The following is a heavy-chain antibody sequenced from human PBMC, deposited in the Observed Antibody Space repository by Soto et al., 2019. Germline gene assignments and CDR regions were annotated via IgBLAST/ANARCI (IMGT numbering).Heavy chain of an antibody. CDR3: ARDKRDLRFLEWSYYFDY. J-gene: IGHJ4*02. V-gene: IGHV3-30-3*01. D-gene: IGHD3-3*01. CDR1: GFTFSSYA. CDR2: ISYDGSSK. Sequence: GGSLRLSCAASGFTFSSYAMHWVRQAPGKGLEWVAVISYDGSSKYYADSVKGRFTISRDNSKNTLYLQLNSLRAEDTAVYYCARDKRDLRFLEWSYYFDYWGQGTLVTVSS.